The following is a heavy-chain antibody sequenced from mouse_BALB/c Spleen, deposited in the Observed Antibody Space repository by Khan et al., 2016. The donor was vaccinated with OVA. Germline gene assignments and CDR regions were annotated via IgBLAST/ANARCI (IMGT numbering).Heavy chain of an antibody. CDR3: ASPAYTGYFAY. V-gene: IGHV1S137*01. J-gene: IGHJ2*01. CDR1: GYTFTDYD. CDR2: ISTYSGST. Sequence: VELVESGPELVRPGVSVKISCKGSGYTFTDYDMYWVKQSHAKSLEWMGLISTYSGSTNYNQKFKGKVTMTVDKSSSAAYMENARLTSEDAAIXSCASPAYTGYFAYWGQGTPLTVSS. D-gene: IGHD2-12*01.